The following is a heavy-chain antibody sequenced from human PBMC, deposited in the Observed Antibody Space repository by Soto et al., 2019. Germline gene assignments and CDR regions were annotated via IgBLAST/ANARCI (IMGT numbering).Heavy chain of an antibody. CDR3: ARDRQLIQDWLGP. CDR2: ITTGGEYI. J-gene: IGHJ5*01. D-gene: IGHD6-19*01. CDR1: GFTFSSFN. V-gene: IGHV3-21*01. Sequence: LVESGGGLVQPGGSLRLSCAASGFTFSSFNMNWVRQAPGKGLEWVSSITTGGEYIFYADSVKGRFTVSRDDANNSVYLQMSSLRVDDTAVYYCARDRQLIQDWLGPWGQGTLVTVSS.